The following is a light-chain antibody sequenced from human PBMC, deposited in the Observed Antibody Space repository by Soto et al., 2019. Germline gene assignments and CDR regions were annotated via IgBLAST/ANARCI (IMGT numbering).Light chain of an antibody. CDR3: GTWDSSLSGFV. Sequence: QSVLTQPPSVSAAPGQKVTVSCSDSSSNLGNKYVSWYQQLPGTAPKLLIYDNNKRPSGIPDRFSGSKSDSSATLGITGLQTGDEADYYCGTWDSSLSGFVYGSGTKLTVL. CDR2: DNN. CDR1: SSNLGNKY. J-gene: IGLJ1*01. V-gene: IGLV1-51*01.